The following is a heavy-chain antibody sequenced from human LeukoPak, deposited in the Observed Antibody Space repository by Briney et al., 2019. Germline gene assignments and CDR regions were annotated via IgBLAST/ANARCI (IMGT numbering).Heavy chain of an antibody. V-gene: IGHV4-39*01. CDR2: IYYSGST. CDR1: GGSISSSSYY. CDR3: ARRGGIFGLPHFDI. D-gene: IGHD3/OR15-3a*01. J-gene: IGHJ3*02. Sequence: SETLSLTCTVSGGSISSSSYYWGWIRQPPGKGLEWIGSIYYSGSTYYNPSLKSRVTISVDTSKNQFSLKLSSVTAADTAVYYCARRGGIFGLPHFDIWGQGTMVTVSS.